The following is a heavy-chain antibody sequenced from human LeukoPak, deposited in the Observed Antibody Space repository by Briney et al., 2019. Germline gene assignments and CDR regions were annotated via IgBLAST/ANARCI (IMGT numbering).Heavy chain of an antibody. CDR1: GFTFSSYA. CDR2: ISASGGST. D-gene: IGHD6-19*01. J-gene: IGHJ4*02. Sequence: PGGSLRLSCAASGFTFSSYAMSWVRQAPGKRLEWVSGISASGGSTYYADSVKGRFTISRDNSKNTLYLQMNSLRAEDTAVYYCAKESRAVAGYYFDYWGQGTLVTVSS. V-gene: IGHV3-23*01. CDR3: AKESRAVAGYYFDY.